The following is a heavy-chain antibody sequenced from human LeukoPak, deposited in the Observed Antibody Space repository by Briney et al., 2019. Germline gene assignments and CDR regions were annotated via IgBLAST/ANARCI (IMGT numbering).Heavy chain of an antibody. Sequence: PGGSLRLSCAASGFAFSSHWMHWVRQAPGKGLVWVSHVKNDGSSTNYADSVRGRFTISRDNAKNTLYLQMNSLRVEDTAVYYCTTAPMRDGGYDYLFDFWGQGTLVTVSS. D-gene: IGHD5-12*01. CDR2: VKNDGSST. CDR1: GFAFSSHW. CDR3: TTAPMRDGGYDYLFDF. J-gene: IGHJ4*02. V-gene: IGHV3-74*01.